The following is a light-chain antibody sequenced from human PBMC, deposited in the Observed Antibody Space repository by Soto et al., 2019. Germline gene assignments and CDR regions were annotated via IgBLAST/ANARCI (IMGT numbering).Light chain of an antibody. Sequence: SVLTQPASVSGSPGQSITISCTGTSSDVGAYNFVSWYQQHPGKAPKVMIYEVNNRPSGVSNHFSGSKSGNTASLTISGLQAEDEADYYRSSYTSSSTWVFGGGTKVTVL. CDR2: EVN. CDR1: SSDVGAYNF. J-gene: IGLJ3*02. V-gene: IGLV2-14*01. CDR3: SSYTSSSTWV.